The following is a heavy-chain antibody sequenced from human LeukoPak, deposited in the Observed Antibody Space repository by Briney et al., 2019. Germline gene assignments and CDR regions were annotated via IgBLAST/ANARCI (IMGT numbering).Heavy chain of an antibody. Sequence: GGSLRLSCAVSGFTFNTYGIHWVRQTPGKGLEWVAVISYDGSNKYYADSVKGRFTISRDNSKNTLYLQMNSLRAEDTAVYYCAKDGYSSGWPDFDYWGQGTLVTVSS. V-gene: IGHV3-30*18. CDR2: ISYDGSNK. D-gene: IGHD6-19*01. CDR3: AKDGYSSGWPDFDY. CDR1: GFTFNTYG. J-gene: IGHJ4*02.